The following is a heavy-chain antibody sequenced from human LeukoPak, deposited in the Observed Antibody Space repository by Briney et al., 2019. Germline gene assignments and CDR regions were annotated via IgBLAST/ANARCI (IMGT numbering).Heavy chain of an antibody. CDR2: IYTSGST. J-gene: IGHJ4*02. CDR1: SGSISSGSSY. CDR3: ARGGDYDVLTGYHYYFDY. D-gene: IGHD3-9*01. V-gene: IGHV4-61*09. Sequence: ASETLSLTCSVSSGSISSGSSYWNWIRQPAGKGLEWIGHIYTSGSTHYNPSLKSRATISADTSKNQFSLNLSSVTAADTAVYFCARGGDYDVLTGYHYYFDYWGQGTLVTVSS.